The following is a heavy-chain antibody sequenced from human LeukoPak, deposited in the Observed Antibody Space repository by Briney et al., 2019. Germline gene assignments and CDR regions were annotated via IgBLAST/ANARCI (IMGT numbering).Heavy chain of an antibody. D-gene: IGHD6-19*01. CDR1: GGSISGYH. Sequence: SETLSLTCNVSGGSISGYHWSWIRQPPGKGLEWLGYIYYSGSSNYNPSLKSRVTISVDTSQNQFSLKLSSVTAADTAVYYCARGQEQWLVRFDYWGQGTLVTVSS. V-gene: IGHV4-59*12. CDR2: IYYSGSS. J-gene: IGHJ4*02. CDR3: ARGQEQWLVRFDY.